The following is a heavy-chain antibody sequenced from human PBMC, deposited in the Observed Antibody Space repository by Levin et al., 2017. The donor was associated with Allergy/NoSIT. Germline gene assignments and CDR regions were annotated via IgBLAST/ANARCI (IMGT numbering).Heavy chain of an antibody. V-gene: IGHV3-23*01. Sequence: GGSLRLSCPASGFTFNNYAMSWVRQAPGKGLEWVSAIINSGVGTYYADSVKGRFTISRDNSKNTMYLQMNSLRAEDTAAYFCAKDAIRGSDQPYYFDYWGQGTLVTASS. CDR3: AKDAIRGSDQPYYFDY. D-gene: IGHD6-19*01. CDR1: GFTFNNYA. CDR2: IINSGVGT. J-gene: IGHJ4*02.